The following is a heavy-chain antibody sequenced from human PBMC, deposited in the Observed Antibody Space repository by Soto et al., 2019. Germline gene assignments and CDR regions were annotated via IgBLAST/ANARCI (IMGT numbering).Heavy chain of an antibody. V-gene: IGHV4-59*12. CDR1: GGSISSYY. D-gene: IGHD2-2*01. J-gene: IGHJ5*02. Sequence: SQTLSLTCTVSGGSISSYYWSWIRQPPGKGLEWIGYIYHSGSTYYNPSLKSRVTISVDRSKNQFSLKLSSVTAADTAVYYCARVPDRWGQGTLVTVSS. CDR2: IYHSGST. CDR3: ARVPDR.